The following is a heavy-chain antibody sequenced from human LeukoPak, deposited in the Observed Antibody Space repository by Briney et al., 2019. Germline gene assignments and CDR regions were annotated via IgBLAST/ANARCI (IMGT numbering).Heavy chain of an antibody. CDR1: GFTFSSYW. CDR2: INRDGSIT. J-gene: IGHJ4*02. V-gene: IGHV3-74*01. CDR3: TRGTTGTTGAY. Sequence: GGSLRLSCAASGFTFSSYWMHWVRQAPGQGLVWVSQINRDGSITSYADSVKGRFTVSRDNAKNTLYLQVNSLRAEDTAVYYCTRGTTGTTGAYWGQGTLVTVSS. D-gene: IGHD1-7*01.